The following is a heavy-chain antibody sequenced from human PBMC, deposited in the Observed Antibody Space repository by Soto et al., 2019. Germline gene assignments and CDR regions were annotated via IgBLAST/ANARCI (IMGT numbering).Heavy chain of an antibody. CDR3: ARLGCSGGSCYSSIALMDV. V-gene: IGHV1-3*01. CDR2: INAGYDQT. CDR1: GYTFATYS. Sequence: QVQLVQSGAEVRKPGASVRISCEASGYTFATYSIHWVRQAPGQSLEWMGWINAGYDQTKYAQKFQGRLTISRDTSASTALMEMSGLTSEDTAVDCCARLGCSGGSCYSSIALMDVWGKGTTVTVSS. D-gene: IGHD2-15*01. J-gene: IGHJ6*03.